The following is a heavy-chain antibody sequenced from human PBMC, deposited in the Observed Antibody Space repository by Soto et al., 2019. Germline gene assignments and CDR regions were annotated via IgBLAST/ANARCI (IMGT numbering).Heavy chain of an antibody. Sequence: GGSLRLSCAASGFTFSSYAMSWVRQAPGKGLEWVSAFSGSGGSTYYADSVKGRFTISRDNSKNTLYLQMNSLRAEDTAVYYCAKENQIDYDFWSVYYSGVEWFDPWGQGTLVTVSS. D-gene: IGHD3-3*01. J-gene: IGHJ5*02. CDR2: FSGSGGST. CDR1: GFTFSSYA. CDR3: AKENQIDYDFWSVYYSGVEWFDP. V-gene: IGHV3-23*01.